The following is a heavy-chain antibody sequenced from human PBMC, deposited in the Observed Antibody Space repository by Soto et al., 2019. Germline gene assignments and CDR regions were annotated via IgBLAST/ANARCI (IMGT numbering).Heavy chain of an antibody. D-gene: IGHD3-22*01. CDR2: ISGSGDTA. CDR1: GFPFSAYV. CDR3: AKARFDSRGTFFRVGFYDV. Sequence: EVQLLESGGDLVQPGGSLRLSCAASGFPFSAYVMTWVRRAPGRGLEWISAISGSGDTAYYAESVKGRFTISRDNSRKTLYLKMNNLTVEDTAVYSCAKARFDSRGTFFRVGFYDVWGRGTLVTVST. J-gene: IGHJ4*02. V-gene: IGHV3-23*01.